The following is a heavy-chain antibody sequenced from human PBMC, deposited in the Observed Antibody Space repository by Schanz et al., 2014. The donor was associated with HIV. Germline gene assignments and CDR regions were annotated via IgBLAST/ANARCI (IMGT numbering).Heavy chain of an antibody. V-gene: IGHV3-23*01. D-gene: IGHD6-19*01. J-gene: IGHJ4*02. CDR3: AKVAIHSSGWLPFDY. CDR1: GFTFSSFA. CDR2: ISDSGDGT. Sequence: EVQLLESGGGLVQPGGLLRLSCAASGFTFSSFAMSWVRQTPGKGLEWVSTISDSGDGTYYADSMKGRVTISRDNSKNTLYLQMNSLGAEDTAVYYCAKVAIHSSGWLPFDYWGQGTLVTVSS.